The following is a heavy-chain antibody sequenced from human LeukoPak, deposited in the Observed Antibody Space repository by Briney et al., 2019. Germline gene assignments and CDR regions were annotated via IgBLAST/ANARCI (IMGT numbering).Heavy chain of an antibody. CDR2: IYHSGST. V-gene: IGHV4-38-2*01. Sequence: SETLSLTCAVSGYSISSDYYWGWIRQPPGKGLEWIGSIYHSGSTDYNPSLKSRVTISVDTSKNQFSLKLSSVTAADTAVYYCARGPRSHYDSSGYYYGGCYMDVWGKGTTVTVSS. CDR3: ARGPRSHYDSSGYYYGGCYMDV. CDR1: GYSISSDYY. J-gene: IGHJ6*03. D-gene: IGHD3-22*01.